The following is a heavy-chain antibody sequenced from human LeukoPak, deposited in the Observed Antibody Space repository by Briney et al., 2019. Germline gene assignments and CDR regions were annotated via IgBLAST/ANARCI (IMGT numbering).Heavy chain of an antibody. CDR3: ARALDSSGYYVVY. J-gene: IGHJ4*02. CDR1: GYTFTSYY. CDR2: INPNSGDT. Sequence: GASVKVSCKASGYTFTSYYMHWVRQAPGQGLEWMGRINPNSGDTNYAPKFQGEVTMTRDTSISTAFMEVSRLRSDDTAVYYCARALDSSGYYVVYWGQGTLVTVSS. V-gene: IGHV1-2*06. D-gene: IGHD3-22*01.